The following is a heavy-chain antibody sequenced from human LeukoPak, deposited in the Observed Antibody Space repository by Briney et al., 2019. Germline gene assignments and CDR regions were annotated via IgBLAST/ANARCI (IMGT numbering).Heavy chain of an antibody. D-gene: IGHD2-2*01. CDR2: IYYSGST. J-gene: IGHJ4*02. Sequence: SETLSLTCTVSGGSISSSSYYWGWIRQPPGKGLEWIGSIYYSGSTYYNPSLKGRVTISVDTSKNQFSLKLSSVTAADTAVYYCARFTSTSPFDYWGQGTLVTVSS. V-gene: IGHV4-39*01. CDR3: ARFTSTSPFDY. CDR1: GGSISSSSYY.